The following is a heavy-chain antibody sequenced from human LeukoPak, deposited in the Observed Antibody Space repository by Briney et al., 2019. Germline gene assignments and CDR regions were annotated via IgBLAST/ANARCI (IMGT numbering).Heavy chain of an antibody. CDR2: IIPIFVPP. Sequence: SFSSYXXXXVRQAXGQGLXWMVCIIPIFVPPNSAQNFQARVTITADESTSTAYMELSSLRSEDTAVYYCARVDQNWFDPWGQGTLVTVSS. CDR3: ARVDQNWFDP. J-gene: IGHJ5*02. D-gene: IGHD2-2*01. CDR1: SFSSYX. V-gene: IGHV1-69*01.